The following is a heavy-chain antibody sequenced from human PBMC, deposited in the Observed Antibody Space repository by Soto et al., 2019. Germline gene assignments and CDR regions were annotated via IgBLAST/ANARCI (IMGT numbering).Heavy chain of an antibody. CDR2: IYSGDST. J-gene: IGHJ1*01. D-gene: IGHD2-15*01. CDR3: GEDGFGGRCRVFAF. Sequence: GGSLRLSCAASGFTVSSSYMSWVRQAPGKGLEWVSGIYSGDSTYYADSVKGRFTVSRDNSKNALYLQLNFLRPEDTAVYYCGEDGFGGRCRVFAFRGKGTLVPGSS. CDR1: GFTVSSSY. V-gene: IGHV3-53*01.